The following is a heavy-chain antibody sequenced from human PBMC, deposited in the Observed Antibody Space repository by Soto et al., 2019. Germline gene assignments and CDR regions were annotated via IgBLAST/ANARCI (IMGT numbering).Heavy chain of an antibody. CDR1: GFTFSSYA. D-gene: IGHD3-22*01. V-gene: IGHV3-30-3*01. CDR3: ASRLFGDSSGYYLVY. CDR2: ISYDGSNK. J-gene: IGHJ4*02. Sequence: PGGSLRLSCAASGFTFSSYAMHWVRQAPGKGLEWVSFISYDGSNKYYADSVKGRFTISRDNSKNTLYLQMNSLRAEDTAVYYCASRLFGDSSGYYLVYWGQGTLVTVSS.